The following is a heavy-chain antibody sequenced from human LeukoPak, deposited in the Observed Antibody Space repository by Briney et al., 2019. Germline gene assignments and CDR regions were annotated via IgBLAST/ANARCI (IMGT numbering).Heavy chain of an antibody. CDR2: ISWNSGSI. V-gene: IGHV3-9*01. D-gene: IGHD5-18*01. Sequence: GRSLRLSCAASGFTFYDYAMHWVRQAPGKGLEWVSGISWNSGSIGYADSVKGRFTISRDNAKNSLYLQMNSLRAEDTALYYCAKDSAPRTWIQLTNWGQGTLVTVSS. CDR3: AKDSAPRTWIQLTN. CDR1: GFTFYDYA. J-gene: IGHJ4*02.